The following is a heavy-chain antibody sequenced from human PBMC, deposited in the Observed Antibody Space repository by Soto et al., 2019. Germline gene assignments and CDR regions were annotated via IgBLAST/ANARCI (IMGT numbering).Heavy chain of an antibody. CDR3: ARDSENSDYYYGMDV. V-gene: IGHV4-59*01. Sequence: NPSETLSLTCTVSGGSISSYYWSWIRQPPGKGLEWIGYIYYSGSTNYNPSLKSRVTISVDTSKNQFSLKLSSVTAADTAVYYCARDSENSDYYYGMDVWGQGTTVTVSS. CDR2: IYYSGST. J-gene: IGHJ6*02. CDR1: GGSISSYY.